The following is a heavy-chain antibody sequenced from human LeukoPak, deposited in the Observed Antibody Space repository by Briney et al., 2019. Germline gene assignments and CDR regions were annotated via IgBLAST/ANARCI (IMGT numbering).Heavy chain of an antibody. CDR3: ARHSSGFYDMDV. J-gene: IGHJ6*02. D-gene: IGHD3-22*01. CDR1: GGSISSYY. CDR2: IYYSGST. V-gene: IGHV4-59*08. Sequence: SETLSLTCTVSGGSISSYYWSWIRQPPGKGLEWIGYIYYSGSTNYNPSLKSRVTISVDTSKNQFSLKLSSVTAADTAVYYCARHSSGFYDMDVWGQGTTVTVSS.